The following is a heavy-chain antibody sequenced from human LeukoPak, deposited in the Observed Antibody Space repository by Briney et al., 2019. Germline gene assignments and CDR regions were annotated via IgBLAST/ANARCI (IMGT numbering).Heavy chain of an antibody. Sequence: GRSLRLSCAASGFTFEDYAMPWVRQAPGKGLEWVSGISWSSRSIVYADSVKGRFTISRDSARNSLYLQMNSLRAEDTALYYCAKEKTSVTTLWNAFDIWGQGTMVTVSS. CDR3: AKEKTSVTTLWNAFDI. D-gene: IGHD4-17*01. V-gene: IGHV3-9*01. J-gene: IGHJ3*02. CDR1: GFTFEDYA. CDR2: ISWSSRSI.